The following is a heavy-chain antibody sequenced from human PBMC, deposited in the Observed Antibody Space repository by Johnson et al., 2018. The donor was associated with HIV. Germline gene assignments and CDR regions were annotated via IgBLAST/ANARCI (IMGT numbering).Heavy chain of an antibody. D-gene: IGHD3-22*01. Sequence: VQLVESGGGVVRPGGSLRLSCVASGLTFDDYGMSWVRQVPGKGLEWVSGINYYGSSTGYADSVKGRFTISRDNAKNSLYLQMNSLRVEDTALYYCARGFSSGYNDAFDIWGQATMVTVS. CDR1: GLTFDDYG. V-gene: IGHV3-20*04. CDR3: ARGFSSGYNDAFDI. J-gene: IGHJ3*02. CDR2: INYYGSST.